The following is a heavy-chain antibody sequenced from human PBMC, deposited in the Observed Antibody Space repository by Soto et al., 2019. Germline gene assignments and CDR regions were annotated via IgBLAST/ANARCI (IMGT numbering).Heavy chain of an antibody. Sequence: QEQLVQSGAEVKKPGASVKVSCKASGYTFSGYYIHWLRQAPGQGLEWMGWINPNSGGTNYAQKCHGRVTVTRDTPTSTAYMELSRLTSDDTAVYYCARSLTEGYCTITGCYTRPLYGMDVWGQGTTVTVSS. D-gene: IGHD2-2*02. J-gene: IGHJ6*02. CDR1: GYTFSGYY. V-gene: IGHV1-2*02. CDR3: ARSLTEGYCTITGCYTRPLYGMDV. CDR2: INPNSGGT.